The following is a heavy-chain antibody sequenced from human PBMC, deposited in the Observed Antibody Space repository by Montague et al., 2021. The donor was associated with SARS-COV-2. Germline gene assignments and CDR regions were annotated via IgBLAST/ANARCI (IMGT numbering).Heavy chain of an antibody. V-gene: IGHV3-23*01. D-gene: IGHD6-19*01. CDR2: ISGSGVRR. Sequence: SLRLSCAASGFIFGNYAMTWVRQAPGKGLEWVSTISGSGVRRDYADSVKGRFTISRDSSKNTLYLQMNSLRVEDTAVYYCAKDTATIRIAVALMDVWGQGTTVIVSS. J-gene: IGHJ6*02. CDR3: AKDTATIRIAVALMDV. CDR1: GFIFGNYA.